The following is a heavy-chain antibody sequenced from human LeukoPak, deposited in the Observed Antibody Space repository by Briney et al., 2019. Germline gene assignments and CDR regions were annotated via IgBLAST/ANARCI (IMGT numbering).Heavy chain of an antibody. J-gene: IGHJ5*02. D-gene: IGHD2-15*01. CDR3: ARGMDCSGGSCGP. CDR1: GYTFTSYD. CDR2: MNPNSGNT. V-gene: IGHV1-8*01. Sequence: GASVKVSCKASGYTFTSYDINWVRQATGQGLEWMGWMNPNSGNTGYAQKFQGRVAMTRNTSISTAYMELSSLRSEDTAVYYCARGMDCSGGSCGPWGQGTLVTVSS.